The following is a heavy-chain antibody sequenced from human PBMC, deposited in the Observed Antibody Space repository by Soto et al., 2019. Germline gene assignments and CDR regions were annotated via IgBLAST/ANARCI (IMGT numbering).Heavy chain of an antibody. CDR2: INPNSGGT. J-gene: IGHJ4*02. CDR3: ALEFSTYGDLDY. Sequence: ASVKVSCKASGYTFTGYYMHWVRQAPGQGLEWMGWINPNSGGTNYAQKFQGWVTMTRETSISTAYMELSRLRSDDTAVYYCALEFSTYGDLDYWGQGTMVTVYS. CDR1: GYTFTGYY. V-gene: IGHV1-2*04. D-gene: IGHD4-17*01.